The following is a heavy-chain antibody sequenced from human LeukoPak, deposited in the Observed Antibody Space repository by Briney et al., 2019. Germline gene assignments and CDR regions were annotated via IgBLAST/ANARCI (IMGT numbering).Heavy chain of an antibody. CDR2: ISGSGGGT. CDR1: GFTFSSYA. D-gene: IGHD1-26*01. J-gene: IGHJ4*02. V-gene: IGHV3-23*01. CDR3: AKDLGRYRNNYFDY. Sequence: PGGSLRLSCAASGFTFSSYAMSWVRQAPEKGLEWVSTISGSGGGTYYADSVKCRFTISRDDSKNTLYLQMNSLRAEDTAVYYCAKDLGRYRNNYFDYWGQGTLVTVSS.